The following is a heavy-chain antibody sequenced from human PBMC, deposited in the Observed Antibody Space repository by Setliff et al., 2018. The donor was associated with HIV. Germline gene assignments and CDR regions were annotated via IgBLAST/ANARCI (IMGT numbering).Heavy chain of an antibody. Sequence: SETLSLTCTVSGGAISSNKWWSWVRQSPGKGLEWIGEISHSGTANYNASLKSRVTMSIDKSTDQFSLKMRSVTAADTAVYYCARATRRNDAFDIWG. CDR2: ISHSGTA. D-gene: IGHD1-1*01. V-gene: IGHV4-4*02. CDR1: GGAISSNKW. CDR3: ARATRRNDAFDI. J-gene: IGHJ3*02.